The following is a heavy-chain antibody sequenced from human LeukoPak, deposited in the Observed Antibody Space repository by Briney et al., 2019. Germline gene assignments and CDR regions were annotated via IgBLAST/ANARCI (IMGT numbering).Heavy chain of an antibody. V-gene: IGHV3-21*01. CDR2: IGSSSSYI. CDR3: ARNVVPAATDAFDI. Sequence: TGGSLRLSCAASGFTFSSYNMNWVRQAPEKGLEWVSSIGSSSSYIYYADSVKGRFTISRDNAKNSLYLQMNSLRAEDTAVYYCARNVVPAATDAFDIWGRGTMVTVSS. CDR1: GFTFSSYN. D-gene: IGHD2-2*01. J-gene: IGHJ3*02.